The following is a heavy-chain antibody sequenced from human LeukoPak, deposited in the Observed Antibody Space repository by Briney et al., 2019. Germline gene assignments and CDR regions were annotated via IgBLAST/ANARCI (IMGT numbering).Heavy chain of an antibody. V-gene: IGHV3-23*01. CDR1: GFTFSSYW. CDR3: AKDNDGYYYDFDY. J-gene: IGHJ4*02. D-gene: IGHD3-22*01. Sequence: PSGGSLRLSCAASGFTFSSYWMTWVRQAPGKGLEWVSAISGSGGSTYYADSVKGRFTFSRDNSKNTLYLQMNSLRAEDTAVYYCAKDNDGYYYDFDYWGQGTLVTVSS. CDR2: ISGSGGST.